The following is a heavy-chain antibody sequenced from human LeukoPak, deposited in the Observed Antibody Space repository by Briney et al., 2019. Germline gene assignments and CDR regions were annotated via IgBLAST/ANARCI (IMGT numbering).Heavy chain of an antibody. Sequence: SETLSLTCTVSGGSISSYYWSWIRQPPGKGLEWIGYIYYSGSTNYNPSLESRVTISVDTSKNQFSLKLSSVTAADTAVYYCASLDHYDSSGYLYYWGQGTLVTVSS. J-gene: IGHJ4*02. CDR2: IYYSGST. D-gene: IGHD3-22*01. CDR3: ASLDHYDSSGYLYY. CDR1: GGSISSYY. V-gene: IGHV4-59*01.